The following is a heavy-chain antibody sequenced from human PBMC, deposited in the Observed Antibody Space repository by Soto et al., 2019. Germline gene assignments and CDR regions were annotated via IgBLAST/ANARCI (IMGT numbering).Heavy chain of an antibody. CDR2: ITAGGGGT. Sequence: EVQLLESGGDLIQPGGSLRLSCATSGFPFSTYGMSWVRQAPGKGLEWVSGITAGGGGTYYADSGTDRFTIFRDNSKNSVSLQMSSLRADDTAVYYCAGLTSGWDAGYYFEYWGQGTRVTVSS. CDR3: AGLTSGWDAGYYFEY. CDR1: GFPFSTYG. D-gene: IGHD6-25*01. J-gene: IGHJ4*02. V-gene: IGHV3-23*01.